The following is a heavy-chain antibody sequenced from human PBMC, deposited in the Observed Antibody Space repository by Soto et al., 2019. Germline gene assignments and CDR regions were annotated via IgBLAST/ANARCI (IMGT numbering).Heavy chain of an antibody. D-gene: IGHD7-27*01. CDR1: GFTFSSYW. J-gene: IGHJ4*02. Sequence: GGSLRLSCTASGFTFSSYWMHWVRQAPEKGLVWVSRIDYDGSSTSYADSVKGRFTISRDDAKNTLFLQMNSLRADDAAVYYCVRGTTWAWDFWGQGTLVTVSS. CDR2: IDYDGSST. CDR3: VRGTTWAWDF. V-gene: IGHV3-74*01.